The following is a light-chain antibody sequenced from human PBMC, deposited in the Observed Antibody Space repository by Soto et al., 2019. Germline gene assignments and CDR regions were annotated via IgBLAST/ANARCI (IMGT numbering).Light chain of an antibody. CDR3: CSYAGSSVWV. V-gene: IGLV2-11*01. CDR2: DVS. Sequence: QSVLTQPRSVSGSPGQSVIISCTGTSSDVGGYKYVSWYQQHPGKAPKLVIYDVSERPSGVPDRFSGSKSGNTASLTISGLQAEDEDDYHCCSYAGSSVWVFGGGTQLTVL. J-gene: IGLJ3*02. CDR1: SSDVGGYKY.